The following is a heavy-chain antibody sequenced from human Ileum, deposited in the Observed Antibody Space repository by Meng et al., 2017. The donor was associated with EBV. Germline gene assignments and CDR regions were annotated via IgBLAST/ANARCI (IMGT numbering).Heavy chain of an antibody. CDR2: ISCYNGDT. CDR3: ARARLGGYCSSTSCADNWFDP. CDR1: XXXXXHHG. J-gene: IGHJ5*02. Sequence: QVQLLQSGGEVKKPXASXMVSXXASXXXXXHHGISWIRQAPGQGLEWLGWISCYNGDTIYAQKLQGRVTMTTDTSTSTACMELRSLRSDDTAVYYCARARLGGYCSSTSCADNWFDPWGQGTMVTVSS. D-gene: IGHD2-2*01. V-gene: IGHV1-18*01.